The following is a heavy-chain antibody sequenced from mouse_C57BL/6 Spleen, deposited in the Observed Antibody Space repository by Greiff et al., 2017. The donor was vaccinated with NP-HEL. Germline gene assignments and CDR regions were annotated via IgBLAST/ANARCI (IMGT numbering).Heavy chain of an antibody. V-gene: IGHV1-52*01. CDR3: ARESYGNYGYFDY. Sequence: VQLQQPGAELVRPGSSVKLSCKASGYTFTSYWMHWVKQRPIQGLEWIGNIDPSDSETHYNQKFKDKATLTVDKSSSTAYMQLSSLTSEDSAVYYCARESYGNYGYFDYWGQGTTLTVSS. CDR2: IDPSDSET. D-gene: IGHD2-1*01. CDR1: GYTFTSYW. J-gene: IGHJ2*01.